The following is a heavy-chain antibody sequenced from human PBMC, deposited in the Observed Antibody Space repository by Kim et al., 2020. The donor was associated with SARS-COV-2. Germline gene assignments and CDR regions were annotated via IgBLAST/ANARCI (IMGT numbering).Heavy chain of an antibody. CDR1: GGSISSYY. D-gene: IGHD3-22*01. V-gene: IGHV4-59*01. Sequence: SETLSLTCTVSGGSISSYYWSWIRQPPGKGLEWIGYIYYSGSTNYNPSLKSRVTISVDTSKNQFSLKLSSVTAADTAVYYCASYYYDSSGYLFDYWGQGTLVTVSS. J-gene: IGHJ4*02. CDR2: IYYSGST. CDR3: ASYYYDSSGYLFDY.